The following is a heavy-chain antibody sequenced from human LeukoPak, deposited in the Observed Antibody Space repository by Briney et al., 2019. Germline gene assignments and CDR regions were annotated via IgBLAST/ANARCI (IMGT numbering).Heavy chain of an antibody. CDR1: GGSISSYY. CDR3: ARVGQYCGGDCYSEGWFDP. CDR2: IYYSGST. J-gene: IGHJ5*02. D-gene: IGHD2-21*02. Sequence: PSETLSLTCTVSGGSISSYYWSWIRQPPGKGLEWIGYIYYSGSTNYNPSLKSRVTISLDTSKNQFSLKLNSVTAADTAVYYCARVGQYCGGDCYSEGWFDPWGQGTLVTVSS. V-gene: IGHV4-59*01.